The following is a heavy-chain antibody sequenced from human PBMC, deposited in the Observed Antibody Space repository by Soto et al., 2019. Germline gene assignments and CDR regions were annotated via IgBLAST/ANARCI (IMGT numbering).Heavy chain of an antibody. CDR3: ARDLTTAAVVGAFEI. J-gene: IGHJ3*02. CDR2: ISSSSSYI. D-gene: IGHD4-17*01. V-gene: IGHV3-21*01. CDR1: GFTFSSYS. Sequence: GGSLRLSCAASGFTFSSYSMNWVRQAPGKGLEWVSSISSSSSYIYYADSVKGRFTISRDNAKNSLYLQMNSLRAEDTAVYYCARDLTTAAVVGAFEIWGQGTMVTVS.